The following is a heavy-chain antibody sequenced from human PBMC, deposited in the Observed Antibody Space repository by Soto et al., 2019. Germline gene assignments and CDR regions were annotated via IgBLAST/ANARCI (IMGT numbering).Heavy chain of an antibody. D-gene: IGHD2-15*01. CDR3: ALSHTGFCSSADCPGDFAR. V-gene: IGHV1-3*01. Sequence: ASVKVSCKXSGYILTSYAMHWVRQAPGQRLEYMGWISAANGNTGSSQRFQGRVTFSRDAAARIAYMELRSLRSDDTAMYYCALSHTGFCSSADCPGDFARWGQGTLVTVSS. CDR2: ISAANGNT. CDR1: GYILTSYA. J-gene: IGHJ4*02.